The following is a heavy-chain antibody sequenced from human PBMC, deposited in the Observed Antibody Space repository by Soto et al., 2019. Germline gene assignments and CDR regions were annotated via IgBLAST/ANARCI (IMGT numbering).Heavy chain of an antibody. CDR1: GFSFSTYD. CDR2: ISSGGQTI. Sequence: EVQLVESGGGLVQPGGSLRLSCAASGFSFSTYDMNWVRQAPGKGLEWVSYISSGGQTIKSTDSVKGRFSISRDNAKNSLYLLTSALRDEDTRVYYCARDPQRGYSGMDVWGQGTTVTVSS. CDR3: ARDPQRGYSGMDV. J-gene: IGHJ6*02. V-gene: IGHV3-48*02. D-gene: IGHD2-2*01.